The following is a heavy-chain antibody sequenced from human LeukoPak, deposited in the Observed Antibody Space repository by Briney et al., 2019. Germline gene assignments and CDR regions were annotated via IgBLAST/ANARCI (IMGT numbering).Heavy chain of an antibody. D-gene: IGHD3-22*01. V-gene: IGHV4-30-2*01. CDR2: IYHSGST. Sequence: SQTLSLTCAVSGGSISSGGYSWSWIRQPPGKGLEWIGYIYHSGSTYYNPSLKSRVTISVDRSKNQFSLKLSSVTAADTAVYYCARSDYYDSSGYYQFDSWGQGTLVTVSS. CDR1: GGSISSGGYS. CDR3: ARSDYYDSSGYYQFDS. J-gene: IGHJ4*02.